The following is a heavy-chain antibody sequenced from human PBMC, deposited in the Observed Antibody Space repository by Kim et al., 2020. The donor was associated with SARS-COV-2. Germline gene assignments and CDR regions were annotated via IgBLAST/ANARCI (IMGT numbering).Heavy chain of an antibody. Sequence: GGSLRLSCSASGYTFSSYSVNWVRQAPGKGLEWLSYISSSGSVKYYADSVKGRFTISRDNAKNSLYLQMNSLRDEDTAVYYCVRGWRTGGNASGMVYWGQGTLVTVSS. J-gene: IGHJ4*02. V-gene: IGHV3-48*02. D-gene: IGHD2-15*01. CDR2: ISSSGSVK. CDR3: VRGWRTGGNASGMVY. CDR1: GYTFSSYS.